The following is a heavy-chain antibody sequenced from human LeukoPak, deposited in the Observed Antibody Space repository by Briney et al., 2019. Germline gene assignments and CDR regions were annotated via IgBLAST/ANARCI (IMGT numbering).Heavy chain of an antibody. D-gene: IGHD3-9*01. V-gene: IGHV3-48*03. CDR2: ISSSGSTI. J-gene: IGHJ4*02. CDR1: GGSFSSHY. CDR3: ARGYADILTGYYRGGFDY. Sequence: LSLTCAVYGGSFSSHYWNWVRQAPGKGLEWVSYISSSGSTIYYADSVKGRFTISRDNAKNSLYLQMNSLRAEDTAVYYCARGYADILTGYYRGGFDYWGQGTLVTVSS.